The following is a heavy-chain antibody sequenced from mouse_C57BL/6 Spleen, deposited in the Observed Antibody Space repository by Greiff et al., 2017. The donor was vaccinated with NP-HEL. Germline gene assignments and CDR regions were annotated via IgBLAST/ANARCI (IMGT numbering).Heavy chain of an antibody. CDR2: ISYDGSN. V-gene: IGHV3-6*01. D-gene: IGHD1-1*01. CDR3: ARDGYYGPYAMDY. J-gene: IGHJ4*01. CDR1: GYSITSGYY. Sequence: EVKVEESGPGLVKPSQSLSLTCSVTGYSITSGYYWNWIRQFPGNKLEWMGYISYDGSNNYNPSLKNRISITRDTSKNQFFLKLNSVTTEDTATYYCARDGYYGPYAMDYWGQGTSVTVSS.